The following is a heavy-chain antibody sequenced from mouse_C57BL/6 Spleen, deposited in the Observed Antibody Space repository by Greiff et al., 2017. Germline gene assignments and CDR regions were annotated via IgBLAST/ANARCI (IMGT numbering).Heavy chain of an antibody. CDR2: IDPSGGGT. CDR3: ARWTGTGWYFDV. Sequence: QVQLQESGAELVKPGASVKLSCKASGYTFTSYWMHWVKQRPGRGLEWIGKIDPSGGGTKYNEKFKSKATLTVDKSSSTAYMQLSSLTSEDSAVYYCARWTGTGWYFDVWGTGTTVTVSS. D-gene: IGHD4-1*01. V-gene: IGHV1-72*01. J-gene: IGHJ1*03. CDR1: GYTFTSYW.